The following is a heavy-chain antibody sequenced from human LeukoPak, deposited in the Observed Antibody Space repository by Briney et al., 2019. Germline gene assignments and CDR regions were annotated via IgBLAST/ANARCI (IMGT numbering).Heavy chain of an antibody. Sequence: SVKVSCKASGGTFSSYAISWVRQAPGQGLEWMGRIIPILGIANYAQKFQGRVTITADKSTSTAYMELSSLRSEDTAVYYCARGGSSSWYEGYYYGMDVWGQGTTVTVSS. CDR1: GGTFSSYA. CDR2: IIPILGIA. CDR3: ARGGSSSWYEGYYYGMDV. J-gene: IGHJ6*02. V-gene: IGHV1-69*04. D-gene: IGHD6-13*01.